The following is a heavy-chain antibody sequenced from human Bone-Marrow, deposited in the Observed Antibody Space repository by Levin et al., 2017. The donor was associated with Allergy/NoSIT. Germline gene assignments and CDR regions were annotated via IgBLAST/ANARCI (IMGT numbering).Heavy chain of an antibody. CDR2: GGIGGGRT. J-gene: IGHJ4*02. CDR3: AKEAPYCTSTSCFPHYFDY. CDR1: GFTFENSD. Sequence: GESLKISCATSGFTFENSDMSWIRQSPGKGLEWVSGGGIGGGRTYYAASVRGRVSIWRDHSEKTGYLQMNSLRVEDTAVYYCAKEAPYCTSTSCFPHYFDYWGRGTLVTVSS. D-gene: IGHD2-2*01. V-gene: IGHV3-23*01.